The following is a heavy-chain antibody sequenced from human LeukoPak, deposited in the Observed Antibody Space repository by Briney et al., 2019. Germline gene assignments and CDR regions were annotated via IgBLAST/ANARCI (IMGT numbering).Heavy chain of an antibody. V-gene: IGHV3-23*01. CDR2: FSGSGGST. CDR1: GFSFSNYA. J-gene: IGHJ5*01. D-gene: IGHD4-17*01. CDR3: AKCTTRNSHYPIDS. Sequence: HPGGSLRLSCAASGFSFSNYAMSWVRQAPGKGLEWVSGFSGSGGSTYYADSVKGRFTISRDNSKNTLYLQMNSLRAEDTAVYYCAKCTTRNSHYPIDSWGQGTLVTVSS.